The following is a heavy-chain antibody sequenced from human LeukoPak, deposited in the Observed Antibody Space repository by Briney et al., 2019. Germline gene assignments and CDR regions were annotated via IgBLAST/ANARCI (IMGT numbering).Heavy chain of an antibody. V-gene: IGHV4-59*01. CDR1: GGSISSYY. CDR2: IYYSGST. CDR3: ARGPTAAARYNWFDP. J-gene: IGHJ5*02. D-gene: IGHD6-25*01. Sequence: SETLSLTCTVSGGSISSYYWSWIRQPPGKGLEWIGYIYYSGSTNYNPSLKSRLTISVDTSRNQFSLKLSSVTAEDTAVYYCARGPTAAARYNWFDPWGQGTLVTVSS.